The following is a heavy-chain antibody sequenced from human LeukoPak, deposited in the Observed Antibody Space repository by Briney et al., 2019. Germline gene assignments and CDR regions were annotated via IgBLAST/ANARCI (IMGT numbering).Heavy chain of an antibody. Sequence: GGSLRLSLAASGFTFSSYAMSWVRQAPRKGLEWGSAITGSGGTTYYSDSVKGRFTISRDNSKNTLCLHMASLRAEDPAVYYCARRYYDSSGYGFDYWGQGALVTVSS. CDR3: ARRYYDSSGYGFDY. J-gene: IGHJ4*02. CDR2: ITGSGGTT. V-gene: IGHV3-23*01. CDR1: GFTFSSYA. D-gene: IGHD3-22*01.